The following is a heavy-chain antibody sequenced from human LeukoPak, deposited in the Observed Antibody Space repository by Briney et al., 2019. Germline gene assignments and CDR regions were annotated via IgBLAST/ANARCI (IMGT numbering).Heavy chain of an antibody. Sequence: GRSLRLSCAASGFTFSSYAMHWVRQAPGKGLEWVAVISYDGSNKYYADSVKGRFTISRDNSKNTLYLQMNSLRAEDTAVYYCARVGCSSTSCKNYYYYYMDVWGKGTTVTVSS. CDR2: ISYDGSNK. V-gene: IGHV3-30*01. CDR1: GFTFSSYA. CDR3: ARVGCSSTSCKNYYYYYMDV. D-gene: IGHD2-2*01. J-gene: IGHJ6*03.